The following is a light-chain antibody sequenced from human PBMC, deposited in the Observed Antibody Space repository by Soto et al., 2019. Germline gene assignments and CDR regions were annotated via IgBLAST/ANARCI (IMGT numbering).Light chain of an antibody. J-gene: IGLJ1*01. V-gene: IGLV2-11*01. CDR2: DVS. CDR1: SSDVGGYNY. Sequence: QSALTQTRSVSGSPGQSVTIACTGTSSDVGGYNYVSWYQQHPGKAPKLTIYDVSKRPSGVPDRFSGSKSGNTASLTISGLQAVDEADYYCCSYAGSYTFYVFGTGTQLTVL. CDR3: CSYAGSYTFYV.